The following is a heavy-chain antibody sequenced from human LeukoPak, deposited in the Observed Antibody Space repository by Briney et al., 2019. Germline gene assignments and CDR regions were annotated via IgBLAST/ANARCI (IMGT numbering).Heavy chain of an antibody. D-gene: IGHD2-2*02. Sequence: GGSLRLSCAASGFTFSSYAMHWVRQAPGKGLEWVAVISYDGSNKYYADSVKGRFTISRDNSKNTLYLQMNSLRAEDTAVYYCARDTSRHCSSTSCYKVPYSYFDYWGQGTLVTVSS. CDR2: ISYDGSNK. J-gene: IGHJ4*02. V-gene: IGHV3-30-3*01. CDR3: ARDTSRHCSSTSCYKVPYSYFDY. CDR1: GFTFSSYA.